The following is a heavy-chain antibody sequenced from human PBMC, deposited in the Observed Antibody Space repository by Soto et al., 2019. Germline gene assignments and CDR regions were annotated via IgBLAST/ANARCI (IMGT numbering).Heavy chain of an antibody. J-gene: IGHJ6*02. D-gene: IGHD5-12*01. CDR3: ARDGYNYNSYYYYGMDV. V-gene: IGHV5-51*01. Sequence: PGESLKISCKGSGYSFTSYWIGWVRQMPGKGLEWMGIIYPGDSDTRYSPSFQGQVTISADKSISTAYLQWSSLKASDTAMYYCARDGYNYNSYYYYGMDVWGQGTTVTVSS. CDR1: GYSFTSYW. CDR2: IYPGDSDT.